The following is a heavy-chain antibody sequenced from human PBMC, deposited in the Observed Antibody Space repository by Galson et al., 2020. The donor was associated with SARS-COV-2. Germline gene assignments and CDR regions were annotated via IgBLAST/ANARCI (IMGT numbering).Heavy chain of an antibody. Sequence: ASVKVSCKASGYTFTSYGISWVRQAPGPGLEWMGWISAYNGNTTYAQKLQGRVTMTTDTSTSTAYMELRSLRSDDTAVYYCASTTRAYCGGDCYSRAFDIWGQGTMVTVSS. D-gene: IGHD2-21*01. CDR1: GYTFTSYG. J-gene: IGHJ3*02. CDR2: ISAYNGNT. V-gene: IGHV1-18*01. CDR3: ASTTRAYCGGDCYSRAFDI.